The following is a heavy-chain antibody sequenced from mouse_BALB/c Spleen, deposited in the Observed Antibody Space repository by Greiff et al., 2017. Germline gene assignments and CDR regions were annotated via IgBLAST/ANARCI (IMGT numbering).Heavy chain of an antibody. J-gene: IGHJ3*01. Sequence: QVQLKQSGAELAKPGASVKMSCKASGYTFTSYWMHWVKQRPGQGLEWIGYINPSTGYTEYNQKFKDKATLTADKSSSTAYMQLSSLTSEDSAVYYCARKGGGNYLAWFAYWGQGTLVTVSA. CDR1: GYTFTSYW. CDR2: INPSTGYT. D-gene: IGHD2-1*01. CDR3: ARKGGGNYLAWFAY. V-gene: IGHV1-7*01.